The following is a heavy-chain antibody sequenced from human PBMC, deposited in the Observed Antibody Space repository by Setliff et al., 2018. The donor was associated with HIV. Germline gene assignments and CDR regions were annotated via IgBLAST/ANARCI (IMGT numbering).Heavy chain of an antibody. D-gene: IGHD2-15*01. Sequence: GGSLRLSCVASKITFKTYSMNWVRQAPGKGLEWVSYISGSDGTVFYADSVRGRFIISRDDAKNSLYLQMNSLRAEDTAVYYCARGYPHYCGGGICVPRFYYFDYWGQGTLVTVSS. CDR1: KITFKTYS. CDR3: ARGYPHYCGGGICVPRFYYFDY. CDR2: ISGSDGTV. J-gene: IGHJ4*02. V-gene: IGHV3-48*04.